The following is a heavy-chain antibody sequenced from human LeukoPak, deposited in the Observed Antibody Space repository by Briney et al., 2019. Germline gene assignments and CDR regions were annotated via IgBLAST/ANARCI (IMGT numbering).Heavy chain of an antibody. CDR1: GYSFTSYW. Sequence: GESLQISCKGSGYSFTSYWIGWVRQMPGKGLEWMGIIYPGDSDTRYSPSFQGQVTISADKSISTAYLQWSSLKASDTAMYYCAITYYYDSSGSDAFDIWGQGTMVTVSS. CDR3: AITYYYDSSGSDAFDI. D-gene: IGHD3-22*01. CDR2: IYPGDSDT. V-gene: IGHV5-51*01. J-gene: IGHJ3*02.